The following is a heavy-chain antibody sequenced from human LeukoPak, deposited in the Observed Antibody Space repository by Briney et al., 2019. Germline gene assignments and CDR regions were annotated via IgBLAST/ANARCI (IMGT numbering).Heavy chain of an antibody. D-gene: IGHD3-10*01. J-gene: IGHJ4*02. CDR1: GFTFSSYW. Sequence: GGSLRLSCAASGFTFSSYWMSWVRQGPGKGLEWVANIKQDGSEKYYVDSVKGLFTISRDNAKNSLYLQMNSLRAEDTAVYYCARAERHYGSGSYFGVDYWGQGTLVTVSS. CDR3: ARAERHYGSGSYFGVDY. V-gene: IGHV3-7*01. CDR2: IKQDGSEK.